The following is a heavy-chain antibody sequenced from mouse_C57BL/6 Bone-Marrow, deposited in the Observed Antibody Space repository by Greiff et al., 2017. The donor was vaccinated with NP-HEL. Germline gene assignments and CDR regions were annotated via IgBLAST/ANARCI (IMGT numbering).Heavy chain of an antibody. J-gene: IGHJ2*01. CDR3: ASCWPFDY. V-gene: IGHV1-76*01. CDR2: IYPGSGNT. Sequence: QVQLQQSGAELVRPGASVKLSCKASGYTFTDYYINWVKQRPVQGLEWIARIYPGSGNTYYNEKFKGKATLTAEKSSSTAYMQLSSLTSEDSAVYFCASCWPFDYWGQGTTLTVSA. CDR1: GYTFTDYY.